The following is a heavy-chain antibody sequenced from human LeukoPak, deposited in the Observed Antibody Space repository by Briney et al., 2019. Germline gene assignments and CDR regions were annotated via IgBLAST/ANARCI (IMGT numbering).Heavy chain of an antibody. V-gene: IGHV3-74*01. CDR2: INPDGTTT. J-gene: IGHJ5*02. CDR1: GFAFSNYW. CDR3: AKDLSWNTADR. D-gene: IGHD1/OR15-1a*01. Sequence: GGSLRLSCVASGFAFSNYWMHWVRQASGKAPVWVSRINPDGTTTDYADSVKGRFTISRDNAKNMVFLPMNGLRADDTALYYCAKDLSWNTADRWGQGILVTVSS.